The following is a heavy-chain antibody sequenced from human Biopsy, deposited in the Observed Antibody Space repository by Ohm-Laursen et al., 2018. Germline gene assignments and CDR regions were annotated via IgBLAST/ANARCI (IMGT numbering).Heavy chain of an antibody. Sequence: GTLSLTCTVSGGSISSSTTYYWAWLRQPPGKGLERIGSIYNTETTFYNPSLKSRVTIPVDTSTNQFSLKVSSVTAADTALYFCARHPTGFWFDPWGHGTLVTVSS. J-gene: IGHJ5*02. CDR1: GGSISSSTTYY. CDR2: IYNTETT. V-gene: IGHV4-39*01. CDR3: ARHPTGFWFDP.